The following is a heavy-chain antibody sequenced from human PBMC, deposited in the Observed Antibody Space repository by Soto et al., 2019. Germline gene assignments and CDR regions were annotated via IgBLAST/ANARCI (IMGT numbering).Heavy chain of an antibody. V-gene: IGHV5-51*01. CDR1: GYSFTSYW. Sequence: GESLKISCKGSGYSFTSYWIAWVRQMPGKGLEWMGIIYPGDSDTRYSPSFEGQVTISADKSISTAYLQWSSLKASDTAMYYCASSMDIVAMTQIDYWGQGTLVTVSS. CDR2: IYPGDSDT. J-gene: IGHJ4*02. D-gene: IGHD5-12*01. CDR3: ASSMDIVAMTQIDY.